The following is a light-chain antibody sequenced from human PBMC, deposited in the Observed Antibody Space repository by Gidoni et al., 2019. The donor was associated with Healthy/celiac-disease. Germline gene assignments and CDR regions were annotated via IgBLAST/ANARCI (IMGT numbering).Light chain of an antibody. CDR2: EVS. V-gene: IGLV2-8*01. CDR1: RSDVGGYNH. J-gene: IGLJ1*01. CDR3: SSYAGSNNYV. Sequence: QSALTQPPSASGSPGQSVTFSRTGPRSDVGGYNHVSWYQQHPGKAPKLMIYEVSKRPSGVPDRFSGSKSGNTASLTVSGLQAEDEADYYCSSYAGSNNYVFGTGTKVTVL.